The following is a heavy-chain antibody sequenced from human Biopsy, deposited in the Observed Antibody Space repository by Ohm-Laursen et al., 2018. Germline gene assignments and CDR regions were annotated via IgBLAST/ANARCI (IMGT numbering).Heavy chain of an antibody. D-gene: IGHD1-26*01. CDR2: IIPIFGTA. V-gene: IGHV1-69*01. CDR1: TGTFNSYG. J-gene: IGHJ4*02. Sequence: SSVKVSCKAPTGTFNSYGIIWVRQAPGQGLEWMGGIIPIFGTANYAQKLQGRVTITADESTSTAYMELSSLRSDDTAVYYCARDALGGGSYRFFYWGQGSLVTVSS. CDR3: ARDALGGGSYRFFY.